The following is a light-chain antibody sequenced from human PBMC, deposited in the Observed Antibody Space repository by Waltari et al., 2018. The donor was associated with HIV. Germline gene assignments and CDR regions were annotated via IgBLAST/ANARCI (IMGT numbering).Light chain of an antibody. Sequence: EIVLTQSPGTLSLSPGDRATLSCRASQSLSSSYLAWYQQRPGQAPRLLIYGASSRAPGIPDKFSGSGSGTDFTLTSSRLEPADFALYYCQHYDTSPTFGQGTKVEIK. V-gene: IGKV3-20*01. CDR2: GAS. J-gene: IGKJ1*01. CDR3: QHYDTSPT. CDR1: QSLSSSY.